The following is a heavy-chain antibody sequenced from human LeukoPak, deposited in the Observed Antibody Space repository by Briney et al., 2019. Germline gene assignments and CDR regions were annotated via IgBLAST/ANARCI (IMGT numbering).Heavy chain of an antibody. CDR1: GFTFGDYA. J-gene: IGHJ4*02. CDR2: ISSSSSYL. D-gene: IGHD3-9*01. CDR3: ARGANYVILTGYLDY. Sequence: GGSLRLSCTASGFTFGDYAMNWVRQAPGKGLEWVSSISSSSSYLYYADSVKGRFTISRDNAKNSLYLQMNSLRAEDTAVYYCARGANYVILTGYLDYWGQGTLVTVSS. V-gene: IGHV3-21*01.